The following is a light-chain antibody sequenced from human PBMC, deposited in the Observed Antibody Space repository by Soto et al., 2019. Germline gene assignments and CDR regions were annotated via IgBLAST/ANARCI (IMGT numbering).Light chain of an antibody. CDR2: SSD. Sequence: QSVLTQPPSASATPGQRVTISCSGSSSNIASRSVYWYQQLPGTAPKLLMYSSDLRPSGVPDRFSGSKSGTSASLAITGLQAEDEADYYCQSYDSSLSGVVFGGGTKLTVL. V-gene: IGLV1-44*01. J-gene: IGLJ2*01. CDR1: SSNIASRS. CDR3: QSYDSSLSGVV.